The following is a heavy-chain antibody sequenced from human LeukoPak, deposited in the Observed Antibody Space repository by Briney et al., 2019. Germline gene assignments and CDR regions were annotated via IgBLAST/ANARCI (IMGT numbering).Heavy chain of an antibody. V-gene: IGHV3-23*01. CDR1: GFTFSSYA. CDR3: AKAGRPGIAVAGSFDY. Sequence: HAGGSLRLSCAASGFTFSSYAMSWVRQAPGKGLEWVSAISGSGGSTYYADSVKGRFTISRDNSKNTLYLQMNSLRAEDTAVYYCAKAGRPGIAVAGSFDYWGQGTLVTVSS. J-gene: IGHJ4*02. CDR2: ISGSGGST. D-gene: IGHD6-19*01.